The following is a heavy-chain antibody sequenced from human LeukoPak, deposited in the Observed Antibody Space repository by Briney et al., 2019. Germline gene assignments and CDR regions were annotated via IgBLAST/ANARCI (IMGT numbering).Heavy chain of an antibody. CDR2: IYYSGST. CDR1: GGSISSSSYY. J-gene: IGHJ4*02. V-gene: IGHV4-39*02. Sequence: SETLSLTCTVSGGSISSSSYYWGWIRQPPGQGLEWIGSIYYSGSTYYNPSLKSRVTISVDTSKNHFSLKLSSVTTADTAVYFCANFDSGGFNYWGQGLLVTVSP. D-gene: IGHD3-10*01. CDR3: ANFDSGGFNY.